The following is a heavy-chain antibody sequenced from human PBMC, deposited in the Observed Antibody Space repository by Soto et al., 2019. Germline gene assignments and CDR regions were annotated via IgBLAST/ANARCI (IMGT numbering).Heavy chain of an antibody. CDR2: LYSISGTI. J-gene: IGHJ4*02. V-gene: IGHV3-48*01. D-gene: IGHD2-21*01. Sequence: GSLRLSCAASGFPFSSYSVNWVRQTPGRGLEWVSYLYSISGTITYADSVKGRFTISRDDAKNSLYLQMNSLRAEDTAVYYCARDTAYAFDYWGLGTLVTVSS. CDR3: ARDTAYAFDY. CDR1: GFPFSSYS.